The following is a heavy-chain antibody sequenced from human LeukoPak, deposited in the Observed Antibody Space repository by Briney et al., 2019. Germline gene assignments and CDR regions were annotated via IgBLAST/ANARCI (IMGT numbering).Heavy chain of an antibody. CDR2: INRDGSTT. V-gene: IGHV3-74*03. CDR3: ARDKKSGESSEIDY. D-gene: IGHD3-10*01. CDR1: GFTFSNYW. Sequence: GESLRLSCAASGFTFSNYWVHWVRQAPGKGLVWVSRINRDGSTTKYADSVKGRFTVSRDNTKNTLNLQMNSLRAEDTAMYYCARDKKSGESSEIDYWGQGTLVTVSS. J-gene: IGHJ4*02.